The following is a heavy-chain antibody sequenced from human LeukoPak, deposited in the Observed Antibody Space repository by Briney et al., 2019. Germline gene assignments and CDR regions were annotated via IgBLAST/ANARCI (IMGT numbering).Heavy chain of an antibody. CDR3: AKDFRRWNVGGASDI. Sequence: GGSLRLSCAVSGLTFRNYAMTWVRQAPGRGLEWVSGISGSGEKTYYLDSVEGRFTVSRDNSKNTLYLLMNSLRAEDTAIYYCAKDFRRWNVGGASDIWGQGTMVTVSP. J-gene: IGHJ3*02. CDR1: GLTFRNYA. V-gene: IGHV3-23*01. CDR2: ISGSGEKT. D-gene: IGHD4-23*01.